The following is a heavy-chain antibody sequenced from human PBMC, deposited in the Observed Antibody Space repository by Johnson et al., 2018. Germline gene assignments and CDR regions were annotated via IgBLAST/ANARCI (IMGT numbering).Heavy chain of an antibody. Sequence: QLGESGAEVKKPGSSVKVSCKASGGTFSSYAISWVRQAPGQGLEWLGGIIPIFGTANYAQKFQGRVPLPAVDATRPAYMELSSRRTEAKAVYYCARGGAWGYYYGMDGWGQGTTGTVTS. CDR2: IIPIFGTA. J-gene: IGHJ6*02. CDR3: ARGGAWGYYYGMDG. V-gene: IGHV1-69*01. D-gene: IGHD3-16*01. CDR1: GGTFSSYA.